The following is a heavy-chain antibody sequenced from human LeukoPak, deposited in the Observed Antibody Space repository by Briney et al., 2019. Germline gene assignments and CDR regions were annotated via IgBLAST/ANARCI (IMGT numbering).Heavy chain of an antibody. CDR3: TSLGT. CDR1: GFTFSTYE. D-gene: IGHD3-16*01. V-gene: IGHV3-48*03. J-gene: IGHJ4*02. CDR2: ISSGDSVI. Sequence: HSGGSLRLSCAASGFTFSTYEMHWVRQAPGKGLEWISYISSGDSVIYYADSVKGRFTISRDNAKSSLYLQMDSLRVEDTAVYYCTSLGTWGQGTLVTVSS.